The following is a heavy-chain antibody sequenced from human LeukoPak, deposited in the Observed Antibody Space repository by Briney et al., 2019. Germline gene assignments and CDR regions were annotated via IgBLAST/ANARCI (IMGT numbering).Heavy chain of an antibody. V-gene: IGHV4-4*07. D-gene: IGHD4-11*01. CDR3: ARAPLTTNIPKYYFDY. Sequence: SETLSLTCTVSGGSISSYYWSWIRQPAGKGLEWIGRIYTSGSTNYNPSLKSRVTMSVDTSKNQFSLKLSSVTAADTAVYYCARAPLTTNIPKYYFDYWGQGTLVTVSS. J-gene: IGHJ4*02. CDR1: GGSISSYY. CDR2: IYTSGST.